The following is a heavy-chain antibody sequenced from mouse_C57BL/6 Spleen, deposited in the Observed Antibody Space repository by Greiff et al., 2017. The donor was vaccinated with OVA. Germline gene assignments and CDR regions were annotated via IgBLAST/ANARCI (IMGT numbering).Heavy chain of an antibody. D-gene: IGHD1-1*01. Sequence: VQLQQSGAELVRPGASVKLSCTASGFNIKDDYMHWVKQRPEQGLEWIGWIDPENGDTEYASKFQGKATITADTSSNTAYLQLSSLPSEDTAVYSGTRYCFSSSYGYFEVWGTGTTVTVSS. CDR1: GFNIKDDY. CDR2: IDPENGDT. J-gene: IGHJ1*03. CDR3: TRYCFSSSYGYFEV. V-gene: IGHV14-4*01.